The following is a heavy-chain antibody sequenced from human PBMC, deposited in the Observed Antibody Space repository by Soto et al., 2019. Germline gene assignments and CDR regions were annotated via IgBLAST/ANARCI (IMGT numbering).Heavy chain of an antibody. V-gene: IGHV4-30-2*01. CDR3: ARGGSRGGFDY. CDR2: IYHSGST. CDR1: GGSISSGGYS. Sequence: QLQLQESGSGLVKPSQTLSLTCAVSGGSISSGGYSWSWIRQPPGKGLEWIGYIYHSGSTYYNPSLKSRVTISVDRSKNQFSLKLSSVTAADTAVYSCARGGSRGGFDYWGQGTLVTVSS. D-gene: IGHD3-16*01. J-gene: IGHJ4*02.